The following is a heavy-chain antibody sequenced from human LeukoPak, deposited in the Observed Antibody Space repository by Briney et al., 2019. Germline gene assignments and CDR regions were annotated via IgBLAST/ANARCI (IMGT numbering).Heavy chain of an antibody. Sequence: ASVKVSCKASGYTFTSYYMHWVRQAPGQGLEWMGVINPSGGSTTYEQKFQGRVTMTRDTSTSTVYIELSSLRSEDTAVYYCARDSQKNHNYYDSSGYPDYWGQGTLVTVSS. CDR3: ARDSQKNHNYYDSSGYPDY. V-gene: IGHV1-46*03. CDR1: GYTFTSYY. CDR2: INPSGGST. D-gene: IGHD3-22*01. J-gene: IGHJ4*02.